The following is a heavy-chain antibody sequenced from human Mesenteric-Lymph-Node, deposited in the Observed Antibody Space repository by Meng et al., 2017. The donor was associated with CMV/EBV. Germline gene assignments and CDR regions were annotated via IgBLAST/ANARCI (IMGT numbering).Heavy chain of an antibody. CDR3: TKDGGSGWLASYYFDY. CDR2: IPYDGSDK. Sequence: GGSLRLSCAASGFTVSSNYMSWVRQAPGKGLEWVAFIPYDGSDKYSADSVKGRFTISRDNSKNTLYLQMNSLSSEDTAVYYCTKDGGSGWLASYYFDYWGQGTLVTVSS. J-gene: IGHJ4*02. D-gene: IGHD5-24*01. V-gene: IGHV3-30*02. CDR1: GFTVSSNY.